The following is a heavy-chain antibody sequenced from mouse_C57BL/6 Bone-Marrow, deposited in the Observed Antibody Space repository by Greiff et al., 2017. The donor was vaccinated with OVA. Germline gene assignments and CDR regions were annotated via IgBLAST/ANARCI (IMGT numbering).Heavy chain of an antibody. Sequence: VQLQQSGPELVKPGASVKISCKASGYTFTDYYMNWVKQSHGKSLEWIGDINPNNGGTSYNQKFKGKATLTVDKSSSTAYMELRSLTSEDSAVYYGARPLFYYGSSYNYGGQGTTLTVSS. CDR2: INPNNGGT. CDR1: GYTFTDYY. CDR3: ARPLFYYGSSYNY. J-gene: IGHJ2*01. V-gene: IGHV1-26*01. D-gene: IGHD1-1*01.